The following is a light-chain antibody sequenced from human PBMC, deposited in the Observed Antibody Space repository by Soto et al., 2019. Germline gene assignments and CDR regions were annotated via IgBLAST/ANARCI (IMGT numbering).Light chain of an antibody. CDR2: DAS. Sequence: DVQMTQSPSSLSASIGDRVTITCQASQDIRKYLNRYQQKPGKAPDLLIHDASNLETGVPSRFSGSGSGTLFTFTISSLQPEDIATYYCQQYDKLVTFGRGTKV. CDR3: QQYDKLVT. J-gene: IGKJ1*01. CDR1: QDIRKY. V-gene: IGKV1-33*01.